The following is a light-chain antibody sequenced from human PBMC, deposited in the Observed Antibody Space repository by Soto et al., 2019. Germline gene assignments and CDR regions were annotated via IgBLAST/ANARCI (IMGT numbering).Light chain of an antibody. CDR1: SSDVGGYSH. CDR2: DVS. CDR3: CSFAGSYTLYV. J-gene: IGLJ1*01. Sequence: QSVLTQPRSLSGSPGQSVTISCTGTSSDVGGYSHVSWFQQHPGKAPKLMIYDVSKRPSGVPDRFSGSKSGNTASLTISGLQAEDEADYYCCSFAGSYTLYVFGTGTRSPS. V-gene: IGLV2-11*01.